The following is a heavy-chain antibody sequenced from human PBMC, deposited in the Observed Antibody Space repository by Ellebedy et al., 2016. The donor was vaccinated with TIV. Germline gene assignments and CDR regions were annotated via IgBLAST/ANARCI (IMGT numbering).Heavy chain of an antibody. CDR2: IYYSGST. J-gene: IGHJ3*02. CDR3: AFSYVVDAFDI. CDR1: GGSISSYY. D-gene: IGHD5-18*01. Sequence: MPSETLSLTCTVSGGSISSYYWSWIRQPPGKGLEWIGYIYYSGSTNYNPSLKSRVTISVDTSKNQFSLKLSSVTAADTAVYYCAFSYVVDAFDIWGQGTMVTVSS. V-gene: IGHV4-59*08.